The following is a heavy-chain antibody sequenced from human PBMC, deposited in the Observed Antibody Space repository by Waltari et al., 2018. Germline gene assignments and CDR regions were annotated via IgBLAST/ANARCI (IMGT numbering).Heavy chain of an antibody. Sequence: QLQLQESGPGLVKPSETLSLTCTVSGGSISSSSYYWGWIRQPPGKGLEWIGSIYYSGSTSYTPSPKSRVTRSVDTSKNQFSLKLSSVTAADTAVYYCATEIEPRAFDIWGQGTMVTVSS. CDR3: ATEIEPRAFDI. CDR1: GGSISSSSYY. J-gene: IGHJ3*02. V-gene: IGHV4-39*02. CDR2: IYYSGST. D-gene: IGHD3-22*01.